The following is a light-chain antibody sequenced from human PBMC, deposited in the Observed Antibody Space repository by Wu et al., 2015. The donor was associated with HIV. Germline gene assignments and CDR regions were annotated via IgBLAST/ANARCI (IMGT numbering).Light chain of an antibody. J-gene: IGKJ5*01. CDR2: GAS. Sequence: EIVLTQSPGTLSLSPGERATLSCRASQSVSSSSLAWFQQKPGQAPRLLIYGASSRATGIPDRFSGSGSGTDFTLTISRLEPEDFAVYYCQQYVSSITFGQGTRLDIK. CDR1: QSVSSSS. CDR3: QQYVSSIT. V-gene: IGKV3-20*01.